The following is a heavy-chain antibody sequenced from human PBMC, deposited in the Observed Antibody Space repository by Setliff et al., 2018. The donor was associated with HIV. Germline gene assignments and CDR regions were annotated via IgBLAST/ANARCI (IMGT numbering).Heavy chain of an antibody. D-gene: IGHD3-10*01. CDR1: GGSFSGYY. CDR2: INDNGST. Sequence: SETLSLTCAVYGGSFSGYYWSWIRQPPGKGLEWIGEINDNGSTNYNPSLKSRVTISVDTSKNQFSLKLSSVTAADTAVYYCARVRGRYYYHGAMDVWGQGTTVTVSS. CDR3: ARVRGRYYYHGAMDV. V-gene: IGHV4-34*01. J-gene: IGHJ6*02.